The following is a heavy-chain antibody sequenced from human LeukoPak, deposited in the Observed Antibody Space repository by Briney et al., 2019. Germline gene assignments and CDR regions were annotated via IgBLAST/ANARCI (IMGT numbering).Heavy chain of an antibody. Sequence: PSETLSLTCTVSGGSISSSSYYWGWIRQPPGKGLEWIGSIYYSGGTYYNPSLKSRVTISVDTSKNQFSLKLSSVTAADTAVYYCARDVPTVTAIRQDAFDIWGQGTMVTVSS. CDR3: ARDVPTVTAIRQDAFDI. D-gene: IGHD2-21*02. CDR2: IYYSGGT. J-gene: IGHJ3*02. CDR1: GGSISSSSYY. V-gene: IGHV4-39*07.